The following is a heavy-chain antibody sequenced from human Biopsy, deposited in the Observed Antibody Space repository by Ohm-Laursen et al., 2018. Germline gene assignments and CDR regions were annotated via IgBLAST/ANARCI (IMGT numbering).Heavy chain of an antibody. D-gene: IGHD2/OR15-2a*01. Sequence: GTLSLTCIVSGGSISSSTTYYWAWLRQTPGKGLEWIGYIYYSGSIDYNPSLKSRVTISVDTSKNQFSLRLNSVTAADTAVYYCARATNSTGWPYYYFYGMDVWGQGTTVTVSS. CDR3: ARATNSTGWPYYYFYGMDV. V-gene: IGHV4-61*05. CDR2: IYYSGSI. J-gene: IGHJ6*02. CDR1: GGSISSSTTYY.